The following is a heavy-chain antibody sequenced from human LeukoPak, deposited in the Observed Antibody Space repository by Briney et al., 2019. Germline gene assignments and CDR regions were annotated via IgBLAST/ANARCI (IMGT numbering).Heavy chain of an antibody. CDR1: GLTFNNYA. Sequence: GGSLRLSCAVSGLTFNNYAMSWVRQAPGKGLEWVSGISGRGASKYYADSVKGRFSISRDNSKNTLYLQMNSLRAEDTAVYYCATSTGSPDHYYSYYMEVWGKGTTVTISS. V-gene: IGHV3-23*01. CDR3: ATSTGSPDHYYSYYMEV. CDR2: ISGRGASK. D-gene: IGHD3-10*01. J-gene: IGHJ6*03.